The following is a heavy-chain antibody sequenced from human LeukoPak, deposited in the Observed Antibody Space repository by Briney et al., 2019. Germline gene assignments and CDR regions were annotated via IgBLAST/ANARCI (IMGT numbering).Heavy chain of an antibody. V-gene: IGHV4-59*08. CDR2: VYSSGST. CDR1: GGSVSSYY. Sequence: PSETLSLTCTVSGGSVSSYYWSWIRQPPGKGLGWIGYVYSSGSTNYNPSLKSRVTISVDTSKNQFSLKLNSVTAADAAVYYCARHPLGYCSSPKCHDAFDIWGQGTTVTVSS. J-gene: IGHJ3*02. CDR3: ARHPLGYCSSPKCHDAFDI. D-gene: IGHD2-2*01.